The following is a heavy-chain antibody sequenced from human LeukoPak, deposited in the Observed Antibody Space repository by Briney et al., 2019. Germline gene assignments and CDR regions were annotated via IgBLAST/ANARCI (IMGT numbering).Heavy chain of an antibody. D-gene: IGHD3-22*01. Sequence: PSETLSLTCAVSGGSISSGGYSWSWIRQPPGKGLEWIVYIYHSGSTYYNPSLKSRVTISVDRSKNQFSLKLSSVTAADTAVYCCARARMYYYDSSGPFFDYWGQGTLVTVSS. CDR3: ARARMYYYDSSGPFFDY. V-gene: IGHV4-30-2*01. J-gene: IGHJ4*02. CDR2: IYHSGST. CDR1: GGSISSGGYS.